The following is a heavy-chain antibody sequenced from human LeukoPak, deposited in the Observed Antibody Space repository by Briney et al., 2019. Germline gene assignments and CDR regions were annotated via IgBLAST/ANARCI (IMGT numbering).Heavy chain of an antibody. CDR1: GYTFTNYA. V-gene: IGHV7-4-1*01. J-gene: IGHJ6*03. Sequence: ASVKVSCKASGYTFTNYAVIWVRQAPGQGLEWMGWINTNTGNPTYAQGFTGRYVFSLETYVSTTYLQISSLKAEDTAVYYCARVKSDSSGWRGREDYYYYMDVWGKGTTVTISS. CDR2: INTNTGNP. CDR3: ARVKSDSSGWRGREDYYYYMDV. D-gene: IGHD6-19*01.